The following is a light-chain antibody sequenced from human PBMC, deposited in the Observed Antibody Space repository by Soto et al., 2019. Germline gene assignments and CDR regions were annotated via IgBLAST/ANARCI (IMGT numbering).Light chain of an antibody. J-gene: IGLJ3*02. CDR2: EGS. CDR3: CSYVGSSTLV. Sequence: QSALTQPASVSGSPGQSITISCTGTSSDVGSYNLVSWYQQHPGKAPKLMIYEGSKRPSGVSNRFSGYKSGNTASLTISGLQAEDEADYYCCSYVGSSTLVFGGGTKLTVL. CDR1: SSDVGSYNL. V-gene: IGLV2-23*01.